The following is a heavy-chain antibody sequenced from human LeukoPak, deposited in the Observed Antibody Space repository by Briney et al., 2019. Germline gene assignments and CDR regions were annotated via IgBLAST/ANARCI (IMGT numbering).Heavy chain of an antibody. CDR1: GYTFTSSD. CDR3: ARGRSGLAAAGTYDY. J-gene: IGHJ4*02. CDR2: INPNSGRT. V-gene: IGHV1-8*01. D-gene: IGHD6-13*01. Sequence: ASVKVSCKASGYTFTSSDINWVRQAAGQGLEWMGWINPNSGRTGYAQKFQGRVTMTANTSISTAYMELNSLRFDDTAVYYCARGRSGLAAAGTYDYWGQGTLITVSS.